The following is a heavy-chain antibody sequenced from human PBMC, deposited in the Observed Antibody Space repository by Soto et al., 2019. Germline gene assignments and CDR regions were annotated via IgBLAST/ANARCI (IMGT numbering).Heavy chain of an antibody. J-gene: IGHJ4*02. Sequence: LRLSCAASGFSFSTYGMHWVRQAPGKGLVWVSRINSDGSSTYYADSVKGRFTISRDNAKNTLYLQMNSLRAEHTAVYYCATHLPNYWGQGTLVTVSS. V-gene: IGHV3-74*01. CDR3: ATHLPNY. CDR2: INSDGSST. CDR1: GFSFSTYG.